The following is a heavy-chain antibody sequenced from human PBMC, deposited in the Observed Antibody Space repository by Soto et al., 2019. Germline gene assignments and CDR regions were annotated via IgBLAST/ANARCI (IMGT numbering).Heavy chain of an antibody. V-gene: IGHV1-69*13. D-gene: IGHD6-13*01. CDR2: IVPMFGTT. CDR3: ARDLADVHLWDAFDV. J-gene: IGHJ3*01. Sequence: SVKVSCKAPGDTFNSYGISWVRQAPGQGLEWMGGIVPMFGTTNLALKFEDRVTNTADELTTTVYMEIRGLTSEDTAVYYCARDLADVHLWDAFDVWGHGTRVTVSS. CDR1: GDTFNSYG.